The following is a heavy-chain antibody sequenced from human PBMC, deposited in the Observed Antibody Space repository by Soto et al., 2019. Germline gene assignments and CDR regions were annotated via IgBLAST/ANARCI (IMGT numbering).Heavy chain of an antibody. D-gene: IGHD5-12*01. CDR3: AKGAWLDY. Sequence: EVQLLESGGGLVQPGASLRLSCAASGFTFTTFDMSWAHQAPGKGLEWVSVVRGRDGSTSYADSLKGRFTISKDSSKNTRYLNMNSLRAEDTALYYCAKGAWLDYWGQGTLVTVSS. J-gene: IGHJ4*02. CDR2: VRGRDGST. V-gene: IGHV3-23*01. CDR1: GFTFTTFD.